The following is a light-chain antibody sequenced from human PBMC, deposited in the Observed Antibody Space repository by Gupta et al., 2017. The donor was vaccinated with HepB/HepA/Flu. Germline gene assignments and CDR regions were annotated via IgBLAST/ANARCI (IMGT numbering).Light chain of an antibody. Sequence: ESLLTHSPDTLSLSPGDSATLSCRVLRSINADLLDWYQQKPGQAPRLLIYAASRDATGVPDRFSGSGAGTEFTLPINRLEPEDFAGYYCEQEENLPWAFGQGTKVEMK. CDR1: RSINADL. J-gene: IGKJ1*01. V-gene: IGKV3-20*01. CDR2: AAS. CDR3: EQEENLPWA.